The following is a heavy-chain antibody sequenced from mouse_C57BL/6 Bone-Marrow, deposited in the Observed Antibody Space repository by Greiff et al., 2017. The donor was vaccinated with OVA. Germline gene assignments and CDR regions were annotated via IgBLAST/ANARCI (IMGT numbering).Heavy chain of an antibody. J-gene: IGHJ4*01. D-gene: IGHD2-12*01. CDR3: ARSYYSGKYAMDY. Sequence: QVQLQQPGAELVRPGSSVKLSCKASGYTFTSYWMHWVKQRPGKGLEWIGRIYPGDGDTNYNGKFKGKATLTADKSSSTAYMQLSSLTSEDSAVYFCARSYYSGKYAMDYWGQGTSVTVSS. CDR2: IYPGDGDT. CDR1: GYTFTSYW. V-gene: IGHV1-82*01.